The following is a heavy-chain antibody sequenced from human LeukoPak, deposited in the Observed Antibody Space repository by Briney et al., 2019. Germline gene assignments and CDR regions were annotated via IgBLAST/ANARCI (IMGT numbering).Heavy chain of an antibody. CDR1: GGSISSYY. D-gene: IGHD6-19*01. J-gene: IGHJ3*02. CDR2: IYYSGST. V-gene: IGHV4-59*08. Sequence: PSETLSLTCTVSGGSISSYYWSWIRQPSGKGLEWIGYIYYSGSTNYNPSLKSRVTISVDTSKNQFSLKLSSVTAADTAVYYCARHSSGWSQDAFDIWGQGTMVTVSS. CDR3: ARHSSGWSQDAFDI.